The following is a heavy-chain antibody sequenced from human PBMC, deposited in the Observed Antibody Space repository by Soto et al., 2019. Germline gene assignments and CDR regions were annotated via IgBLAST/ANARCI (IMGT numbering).Heavy chain of an antibody. CDR1: GFIFGNYM. CDR2: IRDGGGST. Sequence: EVQLLESGGGLVQPGESLRLSCAFSGFIFGNYMMTWVRQAPGKGLEWVSTIRDGGGSTYYADSVKGRFTISRDNSKNTLYLQMDSLGVEDTAVYYCAPHVHCSGGSCHYDAFDIRGQGTMVTVSS. D-gene: IGHD2-15*01. V-gene: IGHV3-23*01. J-gene: IGHJ3*02. CDR3: APHVHCSGGSCHYDAFDI.